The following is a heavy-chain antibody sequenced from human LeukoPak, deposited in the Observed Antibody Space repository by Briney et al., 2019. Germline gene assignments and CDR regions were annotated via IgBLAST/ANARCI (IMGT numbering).Heavy chain of an antibody. D-gene: IGHD3-3*01. CDR3: ARGGGHYDFWSGYFVFPSNSGGTFDY. Sequence: ASVKVSCKASGYTFTSYDINWVRQATGQGLEWMGWMNPNSGNTGYAQKFQGRVTITRNTSISTAYMELSSLRSEDTAVYYCARGGGHYDFWSGYFVFPSNSGGTFDYWGQGTLVTVSS. CDR1: GYTFTSYD. V-gene: IGHV1-8*03. CDR2: MNPNSGNT. J-gene: IGHJ4*02.